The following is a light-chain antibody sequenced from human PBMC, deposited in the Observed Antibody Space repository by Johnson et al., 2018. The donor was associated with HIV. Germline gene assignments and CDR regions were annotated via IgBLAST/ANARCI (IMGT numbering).Light chain of an antibody. CDR2: ENT. CDR1: SSNIWNNY. CDR3: GTWDTSLTAFV. V-gene: IGLV1-51*02. Sequence: QSVLTQPPSVSAAPGQKVTISCSGSSSNIWNNYVSWYQQLPGTAPKLLIYENTKRPSGIPDRFSGSKSGTSATLGITGLQTWDEADYYCGTWDTSLTAFVFGTGTKVTVL. J-gene: IGLJ1*01.